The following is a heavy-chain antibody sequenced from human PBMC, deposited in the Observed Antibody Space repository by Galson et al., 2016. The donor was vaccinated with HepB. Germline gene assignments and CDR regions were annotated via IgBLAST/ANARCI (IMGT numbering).Heavy chain of an antibody. J-gene: IGHJ4*02. V-gene: IGHV3-30*18. CDR3: AKDGKPWWESYCHSTSCYVGYFDD. D-gene: IGHD2-2*01. Sequence: SLRLSCAGSGFTFSNYGVHWVRQAPGKGLEWVAVISHDGRNKCYADSLKGRFNITRDNLKSTLFLQMNNLRPEDTAFYFCAKDGKPWWESYCHSTSCYVGYFDDWGQGTLVTVSS. CDR1: GFTFSNYG. CDR2: ISHDGRNK.